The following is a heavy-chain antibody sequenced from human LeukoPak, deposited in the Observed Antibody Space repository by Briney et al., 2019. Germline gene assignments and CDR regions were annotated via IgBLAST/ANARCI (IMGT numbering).Heavy chain of an antibody. J-gene: IGHJ5*02. Sequence: ASLRLSCAASGFTFSSYAMSWVRQPPGKGLEWIGSIYYSGSTYYNPSLKSRVTISVDTSKNQFSLKLSSVTAADTAVYYCARQEGEDIVVVVAAGNWFDPWGQGTLVTVSS. CDR1: GFTFSSYA. CDR3: ARQEGEDIVVVVAAGNWFDP. V-gene: IGHV4-39*01. D-gene: IGHD2-15*01. CDR2: IYYSGST.